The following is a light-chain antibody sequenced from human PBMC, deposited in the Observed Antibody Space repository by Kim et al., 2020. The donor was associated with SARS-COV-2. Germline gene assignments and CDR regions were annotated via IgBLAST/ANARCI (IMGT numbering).Light chain of an antibody. Sequence: EIVLTQSPATLSLSPGERATLSCRASQSVSPYVAWYQQKPGQAPRLLIYDTSNRASGIPARFSGSGSGTDFTLTISSLDPEDFAVYYYQLRRSWRTYGEGTTVDIK. CDR2: DTS. V-gene: IGKV3-11*01. CDR3: QLRRSWRT. CDR1: QSVSPY. J-gene: IGKJ4*01.